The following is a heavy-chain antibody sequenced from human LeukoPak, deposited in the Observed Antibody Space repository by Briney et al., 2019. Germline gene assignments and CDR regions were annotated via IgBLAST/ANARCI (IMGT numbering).Heavy chain of an antibody. V-gene: IGHV4-39*07. J-gene: IGHJ4*02. CDR3: ARSGLTRYGDYDLDY. D-gene: IGHD4-17*01. CDR1: GGSISSSSYY. CDR2: IYYSGST. Sequence: SETLSLTCTVSGGSISSSSYYWGWIRQPPGKGLEWIGSIYYSGSTYYNPSLKSRVTISVDTSKNQFSLKLSSVTAADTAVYYCARSGLTRYGDYDLDYWGQGTLVTVSS.